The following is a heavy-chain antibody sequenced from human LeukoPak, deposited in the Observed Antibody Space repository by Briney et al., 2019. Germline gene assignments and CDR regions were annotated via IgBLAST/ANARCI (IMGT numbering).Heavy chain of an antibody. CDR1: GFTVSGNY. D-gene: IGHD1-7*01. V-gene: IGHV3-53*01. CDR2: IYSGDTT. J-gene: IGHJ4*02. Sequence: GGSLRLSCAVSGFTVSGNYMSWVRQAPGKGLEWVSLIYSGDTTLYADSVKGRFTISRDISKNTVYLQMDSLRAEDTAVYYCARFWNYGNWGQGTLVTVSS. CDR3: ARFWNYGN.